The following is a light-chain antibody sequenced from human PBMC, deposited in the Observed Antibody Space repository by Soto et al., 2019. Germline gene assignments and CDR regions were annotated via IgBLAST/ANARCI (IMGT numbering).Light chain of an antibody. V-gene: IGLV2-14*01. CDR3: SSYTSSSTLMV. CDR1: SSDVGGYNY. J-gene: IGLJ2*01. Sequence: QSVLTQPASVSGSPGQSITISCTGTSSDVGGYNYVSWYQQHPGKAPKLMIYDVSNRPSGVSNRFSGSKSGNTASLTISGLQAEDEADYYCSSYTSSSTLMVFGGGTNFTVL. CDR2: DVS.